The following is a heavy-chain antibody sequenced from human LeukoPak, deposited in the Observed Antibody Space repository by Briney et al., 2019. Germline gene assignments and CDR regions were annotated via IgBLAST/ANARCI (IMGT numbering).Heavy chain of an antibody. CDR3: ARGDIVVVVAATPMDGMDV. D-gene: IGHD2-15*01. CDR2: IIPIFGTA. J-gene: IGHJ6*02. V-gene: IGHV1-69*13. Sequence: SVKVSCKASGGTFSSYAISWVRQAPGQGLEWMGGIIPIFGTANYAQKFQGRVTITADESTSTAYMELSSLRSEDTAVYYCARGDIVVVVAATPMDGMDVWGQGTTVTVSS. CDR1: GGTFSSYA.